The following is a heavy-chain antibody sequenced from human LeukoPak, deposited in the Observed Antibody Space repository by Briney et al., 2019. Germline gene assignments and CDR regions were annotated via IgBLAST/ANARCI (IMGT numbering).Heavy chain of an antibody. D-gene: IGHD3-16*01. J-gene: IGHJ4*02. CDR3: VRDGSHIWGLAY. Sequence: ASVTVSFKASGYTFTTYDVSWVRPPPGQGLEWVGWMNPHSGNTGYAHKFQGRVTLTRDTSINTAYLELTSLISDDTAVYYCVRDGSHIWGLAYWGQGPLVAVSS. CDR1: GYTFTTYD. V-gene: IGHV1-8*01. CDR2: MNPHSGNT.